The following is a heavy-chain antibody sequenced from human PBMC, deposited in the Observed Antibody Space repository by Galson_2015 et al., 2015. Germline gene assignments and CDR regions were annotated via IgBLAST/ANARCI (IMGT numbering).Heavy chain of an antibody. Sequence: ETLSLTCTVSGGSISSSYWSWIRQPPGRGLEWIGHLYYGGSTNYNSSLKSRVTISLDTSKNQFSLKLSSVTAADTAVYYCAKDPGGAGWFDPWGQGTLVTVSS. V-gene: IGHV4-59*01. J-gene: IGHJ5*02. D-gene: IGHD3-16*01. CDR3: AKDPGGAGWFDP. CDR1: GGSISSSY. CDR2: LYYGGST.